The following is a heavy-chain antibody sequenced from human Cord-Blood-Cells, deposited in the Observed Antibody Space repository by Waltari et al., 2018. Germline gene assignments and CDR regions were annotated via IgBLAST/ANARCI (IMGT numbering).Heavy chain of an antibody. D-gene: IGHD7-27*01. J-gene: IGHJ5*02. CDR1: GNTFTSYE. CDR2: MNPNRGNT. CDR3: ARWGNWFDP. Sequence: QVQLVQSGAEVKKPGASVKVSCKAAGNTFTSYELNWVRQATGQGLEWMGWMNPNRGNTGYAQKFQGRVTMTMNTSISTAYMELSSLRSEDTAVYYCARWGNWFDPWGQGTLVTVSS. V-gene: IGHV1-8*01.